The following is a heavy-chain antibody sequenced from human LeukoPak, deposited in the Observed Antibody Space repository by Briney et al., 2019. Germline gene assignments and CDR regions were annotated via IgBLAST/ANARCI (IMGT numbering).Heavy chain of an antibody. CDR1: GGTFSSYA. CDR3: ARTVTTPYNYYYGMDV. V-gene: IGHV1-69*13. CDR2: IIPIFGTA. Sequence: RASVKVSCKASGGTFSSYAISWVRQAPGQGLEWMGGIIPIFGTANYVQKFQGRVTITADESTSTAYMELSSLRSEDTAVYYCARTVTTPYNYYYGMDVWGQGTTVIVSS. J-gene: IGHJ6*02. D-gene: IGHD4-17*01.